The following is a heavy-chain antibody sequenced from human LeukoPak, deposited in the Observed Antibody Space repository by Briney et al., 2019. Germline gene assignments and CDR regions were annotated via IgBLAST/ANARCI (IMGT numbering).Heavy chain of an antibody. D-gene: IGHD3-10*01. CDR1: GGSISSYY. CDR3: ARVAPLLWFGEFDY. V-gene: IGHV4-59*01. CDR2: IYYSGST. Sequence: SETLSLTCTVSGGSISSYYWSWIRQPPGKGLEWIGYIYYSGSTNYNPSLKSRVTISVDTSKNQFSLKLSSVTAADTAVYYCARVAPLLWFGEFDYWGQGTLVTVSS. J-gene: IGHJ4*02.